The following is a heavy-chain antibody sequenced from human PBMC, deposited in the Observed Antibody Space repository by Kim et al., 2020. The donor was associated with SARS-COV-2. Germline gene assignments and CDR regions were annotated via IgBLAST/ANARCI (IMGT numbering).Heavy chain of an antibody. V-gene: IGHV4-39*01. D-gene: IGHD3-22*01. J-gene: IGHJ4*02. CDR3: ATPRSGYQSLDY. CDR2: IYYSGSR. Sequence: SETLSLTCTVSGGSISSSRYYWAWIRQPPGKGLEWIGSIYYSGSRYYNPSFKSRITISVDASKNQFSLRLSSVTAAATAVYYCATPRSGYQSLDYWGQGTLVTVSS. CDR1: GGSISSSRYY.